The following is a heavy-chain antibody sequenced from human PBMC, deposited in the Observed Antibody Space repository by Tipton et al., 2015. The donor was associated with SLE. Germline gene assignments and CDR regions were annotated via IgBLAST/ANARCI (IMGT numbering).Heavy chain of an antibody. CDR3: AREASYCGGDCYPSWFDP. Sequence: TLSLTCTVSGYSITTGYYWGWIRQPPGKGLEWIGSLYHSGDTHYNPSLESRVTISVDTSSNQVSLKLSSVTAADTAVYYCAREASYCGGDCYPSWFDPWGQGTLVTVSS. D-gene: IGHD2-21*01. J-gene: IGHJ5*02. V-gene: IGHV4-38-2*02. CDR1: GYSITTGYY. CDR2: LYHSGDT.